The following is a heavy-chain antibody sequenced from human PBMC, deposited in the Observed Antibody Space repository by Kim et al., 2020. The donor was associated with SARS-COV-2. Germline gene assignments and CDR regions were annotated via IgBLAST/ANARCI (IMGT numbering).Heavy chain of an antibody. CDR1: GYTFTSYY. V-gene: IGHV1-46*01. CDR2: INPSGGST. CDR3: ARGDIVVVTALGMDV. Sequence: ASVKVSCKASGYTFTSYYMHWVRQAPGQGLEWMGIINPSGGSTSYAQKFQGRVTMTRDTSTSTVHMELSSLRSEDTAVYYCARGDIVVVTALGMDVWGQGTTVTVSS. D-gene: IGHD2-21*02. J-gene: IGHJ6*02.